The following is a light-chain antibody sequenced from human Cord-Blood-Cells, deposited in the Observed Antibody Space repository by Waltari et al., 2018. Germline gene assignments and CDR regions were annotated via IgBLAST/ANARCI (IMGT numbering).Light chain of an antibody. CDR1: SSAVGSYNL. V-gene: IGLV2-23*01. CDR3: CSYAGSNVV. CDR2: EGS. J-gene: IGLJ2*01. Sequence: QSALTQPASVSGSPGQSITISCTRTSSAVGSYNLVSWYQQHPGKAPKLMIYEGSKRPSGVSNRFSGSKSGNTASLTISGLQAEDEADYYCCSYAGSNVVFGGGTKLTVL.